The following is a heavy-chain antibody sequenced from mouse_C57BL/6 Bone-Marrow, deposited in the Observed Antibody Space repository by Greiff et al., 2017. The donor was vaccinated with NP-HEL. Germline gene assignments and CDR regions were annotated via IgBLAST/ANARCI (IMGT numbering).Heavy chain of an antibody. V-gene: IGHV1-82*01. CDR2: IYPGDGDT. J-gene: IGHJ2*01. CDR1: GYAFSSSW. Sequence: QVQLQQSGPELVKPGASVKISCKASGYAFSSSWMNWVKQRPGTGLEWIGRIYPGDGDTNYNGKFKGKATLTADKSSSTAYMQLSSLTSEDSAVYFCARGVPDYWGQGTTLTVSS. D-gene: IGHD2-14*01. CDR3: ARGVPDY.